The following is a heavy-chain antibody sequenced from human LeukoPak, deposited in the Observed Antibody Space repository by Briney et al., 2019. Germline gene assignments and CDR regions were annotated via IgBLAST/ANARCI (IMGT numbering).Heavy chain of an antibody. V-gene: IGHV4-39*07. Sequence: SETLSLTCTLSGDSISSANYYWGWVRQPPGKRLEWIGSIYFSGSTYYNPSLKSRVTISVETSKVQFSLKLSSVTAADTAVYYCARDSCSSTSCRKKFDNWGQGTLVTVSS. CDR1: GDSISSANYY. CDR3: ARDSCSSTSCRKKFDN. J-gene: IGHJ4*02. D-gene: IGHD2-2*01. CDR2: IYFSGST.